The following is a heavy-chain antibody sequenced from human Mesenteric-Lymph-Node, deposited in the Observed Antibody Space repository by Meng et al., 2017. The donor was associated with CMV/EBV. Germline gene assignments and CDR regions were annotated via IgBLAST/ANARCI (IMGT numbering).Heavy chain of an antibody. J-gene: IGHJ6*02. CDR1: GFTFTDYY. Sequence: ASVKVSCKTSGFTFTDYYINWVRQAPGQGLEWMGWINLNTGDTQYAQNFQGEVFLTRDTSITTAYVELASLTSDDTAFYFCARAQSIWNGVYFYSYGMDVWGQGTTVTVSS. V-gene: IGHV1-2*02. CDR3: ARAQSIWNGVYFYSYGMDV. CDR2: INLNTGDT. D-gene: IGHD3-3*01.